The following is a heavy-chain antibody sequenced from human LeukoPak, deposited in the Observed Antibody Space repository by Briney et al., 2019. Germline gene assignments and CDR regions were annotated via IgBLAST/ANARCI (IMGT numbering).Heavy chain of an antibody. D-gene: IGHD6-19*01. J-gene: IGHJ3*02. V-gene: IGHV4-59*01. Sequence: TSETLSLTCTVSGGSISSYYWSWIRQPPGKGLEWIGYIYYSGSTNYNPSLKSRVTISVDTSKNQFSLKLSSVTAADTAVYYCARGDSSGWYKDAFDIWGQGTMVTVSS. CDR1: GGSISSYY. CDR3: ARGDSSGWYKDAFDI. CDR2: IYYSGST.